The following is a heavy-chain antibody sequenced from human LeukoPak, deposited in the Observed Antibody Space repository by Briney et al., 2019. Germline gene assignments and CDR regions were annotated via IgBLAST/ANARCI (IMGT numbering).Heavy chain of an antibody. CDR3: ARGEDGDYYFQH. V-gene: IGHV4-34*01. CDR2: INHSGSS. D-gene: IGHD4-17*01. J-gene: IGHJ1*01. CDR1: GGTFSGYY. Sequence: SETLSLTCAVYGGTFSGYYWSWIRQPPGKGLEWIGEINHSGSSNYNPSLKSRVTISVDTSKNQFSLKLSSVTAADTAVYYCARGEDGDYYFQHWGQGTLVTVSS.